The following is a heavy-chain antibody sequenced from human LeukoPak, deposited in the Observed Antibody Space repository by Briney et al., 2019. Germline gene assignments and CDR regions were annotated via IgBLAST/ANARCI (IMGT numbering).Heavy chain of an antibody. CDR3: ARRAGRGFWSGYSNPNWFDP. V-gene: IGHV4-30-2*01. CDR2: IHQSGDT. D-gene: IGHD3-3*01. CDR1: GGSITSGGFY. Sequence: SQTLSLTCTVSGGSITSGGFYWSWIRQPAGKGLEWIGYIHQSGDTYQNPSLRGRVTVSLDRSKNEFYLKLSSVTAADTAVYYCARRAGRGFWSGYSNPNWFDPWGQGTLVTVSS. J-gene: IGHJ5*02.